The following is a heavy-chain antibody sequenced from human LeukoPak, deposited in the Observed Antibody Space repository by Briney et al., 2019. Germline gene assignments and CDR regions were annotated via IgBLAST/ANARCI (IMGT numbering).Heavy chain of an antibody. Sequence: GGSLRLSCAASGFTFSSYGMHWVRQAPGRGLEWVAVISYDGSNKYYADSVKGRFTISRDNSKNTLYLQMNSLRAEDTAVYYCTTDLPTNMMTDYWGQGTLVTVSS. J-gene: IGHJ4*02. V-gene: IGHV3-30*03. CDR2: ISYDGSNK. CDR3: TTDLPTNMMTDY. D-gene: IGHD3-16*01. CDR1: GFTFSSYG.